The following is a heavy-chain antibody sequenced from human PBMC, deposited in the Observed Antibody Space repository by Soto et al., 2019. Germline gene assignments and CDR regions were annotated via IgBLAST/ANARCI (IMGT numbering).Heavy chain of an antibody. D-gene: IGHD1-26*01. V-gene: IGHV6-1*01. CDR1: GESVSSSSDR. Sequence: SLSLTCAIIGESVSSSSDRWIWGRQSTSRGLEWLRRTYYRSKWYYEYAVSVRGRITINPDTSKNQYALQLNSVTPEETAVYFCARGEQYSGRIFDYWGQATLATVSS. J-gene: IGHJ4*01. CDR2: TYYRSKWYY. CDR3: ARGEQYSGRIFDY.